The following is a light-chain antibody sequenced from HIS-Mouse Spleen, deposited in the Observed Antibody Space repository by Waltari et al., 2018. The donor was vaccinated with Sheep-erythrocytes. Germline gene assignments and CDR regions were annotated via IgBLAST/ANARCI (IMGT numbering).Light chain of an antibody. J-gene: IGLJ3*02. V-gene: IGLV2-11*01. CDR1: SSDVGGYNY. CDR3: CSYAGSYTFWV. Sequence: QSALTQPRSVSGSPGQSVNISCPGTSSDVGGYNYVSWYQQHPGNAPKLMIYDVSKRPSGVPDRFSGSKSGNTASLTISGLQAEDEADYYCCSYAGSYTFWVFGGGTKLTVL. CDR2: DVS.